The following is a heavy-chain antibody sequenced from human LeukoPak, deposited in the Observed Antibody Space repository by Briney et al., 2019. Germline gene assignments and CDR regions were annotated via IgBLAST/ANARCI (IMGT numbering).Heavy chain of an antibody. V-gene: IGHV3-21*01. CDR3: ARDQVFITYYDFWSGYYGSHYYYGMDV. CDR1: GFTFSSYS. J-gene: IGHJ6*02. CDR2: ISSSSSYI. Sequence: PGGSLRLSCAASGFTFSSYSMNWVRQAPGKGLEWVSSISSSSSYIYYADSVKGRFTISRDNAKNSLYLQMNSLRAEDTAVYYCARDQVFITYYDFWSGYYGSHYYYGMDVWGQGTTVTVSS. D-gene: IGHD3-3*01.